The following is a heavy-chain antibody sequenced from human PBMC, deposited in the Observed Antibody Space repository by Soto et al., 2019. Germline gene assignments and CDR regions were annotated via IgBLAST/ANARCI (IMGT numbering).Heavy chain of an antibody. J-gene: IGHJ4*02. CDR1: GFTFSSYA. CDR3: AREYCTNGVCYTGYDY. CDR2: ISYDRSNK. Sequence: ESGGGVVQPGRSLRLSCAASGFTFSSYAMHWVRQAPGKGLEWVAVISYDRSNKYYADSVKGRFTISRDNSKNTLYLQMNSLRAEDTAVYYCAREYCTNGVCYTGYDYWGQGTLVTVSS. D-gene: IGHD2-8*01. V-gene: IGHV3-30-3*01.